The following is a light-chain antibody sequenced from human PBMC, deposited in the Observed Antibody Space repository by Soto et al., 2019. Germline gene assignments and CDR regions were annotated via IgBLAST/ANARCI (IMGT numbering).Light chain of an antibody. J-gene: IGLJ3*02. Sequence: QPVVTQEPSLTVSPGGTVTLTCGSNTGAVTSGHWTYWFQQKPGQAPRTLIFDTSNKQSWTPARFSGSLRGGKAALTLAGAEPDDEADYYCLLSYSGVRVFGGGTKLTVL. CDR1: TGAVTSGHW. CDR2: DTS. V-gene: IGLV7-46*01. CDR3: LLSYSGVRV.